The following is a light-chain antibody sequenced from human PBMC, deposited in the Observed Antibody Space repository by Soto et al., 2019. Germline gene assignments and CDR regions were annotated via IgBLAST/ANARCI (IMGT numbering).Light chain of an antibody. J-gene: IGKJ4*01. CDR3: QQRSNWPLLT. V-gene: IGKV3-11*01. Sequence: IVLTQSAATLSLYPRERATPSCRASQSVSNYLAWYQRKPGQAPRLLIFDASNRATGIPARFSGSGSGTDFTLTISSLEPEDFAVYYCQQRSNWPLLTFGGRTEVDI. CDR2: DAS. CDR1: QSVSNY.